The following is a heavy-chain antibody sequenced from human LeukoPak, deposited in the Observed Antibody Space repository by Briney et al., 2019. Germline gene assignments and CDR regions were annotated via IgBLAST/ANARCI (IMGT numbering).Heavy chain of an antibody. CDR3: ARGDPYGDYGVPSDY. CDR1: GFTFSSYS. D-gene: IGHD4-17*01. Sequence: GGSPRLSCAASGFTFSSYSMNWVRQAPGKGLEWVSSISSSSSYIYYADSVKGRFTISRDNAKNSLYLQMNSLRAEDTAVYYCARGDPYGDYGVPSDYWGQGTLVTVSS. CDR2: ISSSSSYI. V-gene: IGHV3-21*01. J-gene: IGHJ4*02.